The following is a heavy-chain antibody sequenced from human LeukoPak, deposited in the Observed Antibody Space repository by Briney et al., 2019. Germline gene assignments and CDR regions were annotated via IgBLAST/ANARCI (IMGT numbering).Heavy chain of an antibody. CDR2: ISSSGSTI. CDR3: ARDSSLGGVRDY. D-gene: IGHD3-16*01. J-gene: IGHJ4*02. CDR1: GFTFSRYE. Sequence: GGSLRLSCAASGFTFSRYEMNWVRQAPGKGLEWVSYISSSGSTIYYADSVKGRFTTSRDNAKNSLYLQMNSLRAEDTAVYYCARDSSLGGVRDYWGQGTLVTVSS. V-gene: IGHV3-48*03.